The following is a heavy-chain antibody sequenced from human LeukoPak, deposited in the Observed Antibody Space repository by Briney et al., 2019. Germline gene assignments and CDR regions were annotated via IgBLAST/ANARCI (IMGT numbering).Heavy chain of an antibody. J-gene: IGHJ5*02. CDR2: ISAYNGNT. CDR1: GYTFTSYG. V-gene: IGHV1-18*01. Sequence: ASVKVSCKASGYTFTSYGISWVRQAPGQGLEWMGWISAYNGNTNYAQKLQGRVTMTTDTSTSTAYMELRSLRSDDTAVYYCARGISLMEIRYYDFWSGYSPWFDPWGQGTLVTVS. CDR3: ARGISLMEIRYYDFWSGYSPWFDP. D-gene: IGHD3-3*01.